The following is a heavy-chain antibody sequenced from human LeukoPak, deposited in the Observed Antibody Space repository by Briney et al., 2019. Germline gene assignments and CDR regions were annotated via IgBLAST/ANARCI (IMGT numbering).Heavy chain of an antibody. J-gene: IGHJ2*01. V-gene: IGHV1-69*04. CDR1: GGTFSSYA. Sequence: AVKVSCEASGGTFSSYAISWVRQAPGQGLEWVGRIIPILGIANYAQKLQGRGTISPDKSTSTAYMGQSSLRSEDTAVYYCARDLSSSWHYWYFDLWGRGTLVTVSS. CDR2: IIPILGIA. CDR3: ARDLSSSWHYWYFDL. D-gene: IGHD6-13*01.